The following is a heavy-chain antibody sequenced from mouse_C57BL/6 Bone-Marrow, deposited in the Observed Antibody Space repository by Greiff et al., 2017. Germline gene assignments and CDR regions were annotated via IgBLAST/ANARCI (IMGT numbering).Heavy chain of an antibody. CDR1: GFNIKDYY. Sequence: EVQLQQSGAELVKPGASVKLSCTASGFNIKDYYMHWVKQRTEQGLEWIGRIDPEDGETKYDSKFQGKATITADTSSNTAYMQLSSLTSEDTAVYYCARFEDGYCAWFAYWGQGTLVTVSA. J-gene: IGHJ3*01. V-gene: IGHV14-2*01. CDR3: ARFEDGYCAWFAY. CDR2: IDPEDGET. D-gene: IGHD2-3*01.